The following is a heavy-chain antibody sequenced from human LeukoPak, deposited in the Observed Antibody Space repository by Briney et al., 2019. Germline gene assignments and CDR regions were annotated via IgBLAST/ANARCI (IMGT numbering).Heavy chain of an antibody. V-gene: IGHV4-34*01. CDR3: ARAMSIAARLQTIFDY. D-gene: IGHD6-6*01. CDR2: INHSGST. CDR1: GGSFSGYY. Sequence: KTSETLSLTCAVYGGSFSGYYWSWIRQPPGKGLEWIGEINHSGSTNYNPSLKSRATISVDTSKNQFSLNLTSVTAADTAVYYCARAMSIAARLQTIFDYWGQGTLVTVSS. J-gene: IGHJ4*02.